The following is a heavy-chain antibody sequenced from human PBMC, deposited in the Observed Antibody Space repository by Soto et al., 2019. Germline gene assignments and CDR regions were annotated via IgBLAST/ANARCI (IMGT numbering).Heavy chain of an antibody. CDR3: AKDFRRDGWSGMYFDY. CDR2: ISYDGSNK. J-gene: IGHJ4*02. D-gene: IGHD6-19*01. Sequence: GGSLRLSCAASGFTFSSYGMHWVRQAPGKGLEWVAVISYDGSNKYYADSVKGRFTISRDNSKNTLYLQMNSLRAEDTAVYYCAKDFRRDGWSGMYFDYWGQGTLVTVSS. V-gene: IGHV3-30*18. CDR1: GFTFSSYG.